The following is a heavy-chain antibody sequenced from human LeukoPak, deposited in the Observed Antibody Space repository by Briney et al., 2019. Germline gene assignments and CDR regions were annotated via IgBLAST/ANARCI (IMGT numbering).Heavy chain of an antibody. V-gene: IGHV3-30*04. CDR3: ARDSYNWFDP. D-gene: IGHD2-2*01. CDR1: GFTFSSYA. Sequence: GRSLRLSCAASGFTFSSYAMHWVRQAPGKGLEWVAVISYDGSNKYYADSVKGRFTISRDNSKNTLYLQMSSLRAEDTAVYYCARDSYNWFDPWGQGTLVTVSS. CDR2: ISYDGSNK. J-gene: IGHJ5*02.